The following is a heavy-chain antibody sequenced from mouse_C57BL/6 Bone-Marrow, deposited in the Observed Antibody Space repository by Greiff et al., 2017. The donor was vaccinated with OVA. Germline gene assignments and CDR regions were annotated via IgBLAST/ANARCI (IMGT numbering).Heavy chain of an antibody. Sequence: DVKLVESGGGLVQPKGSLKLSCAASGFTFNTYAMHWVRQAPGKGLEWVARIRSKSSNYATYYADSVKDRFTISRDDSQSMLYLQMNNLKTEDTAMYYCVRERVYDYDLYWYFDVWGTGTTVTVSS. J-gene: IGHJ1*03. CDR1: GFTFNTYA. V-gene: IGHV10-3*01. D-gene: IGHD2-4*01. CDR3: VRERVYDYDLYWYFDV. CDR2: IRSKSSNYAT.